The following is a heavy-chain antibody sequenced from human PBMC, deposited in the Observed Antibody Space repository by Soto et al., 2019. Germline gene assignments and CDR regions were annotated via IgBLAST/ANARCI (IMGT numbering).Heavy chain of an antibody. CDR3: AKENVGRRRYSSSWYGPDGWYFDL. J-gene: IGHJ2*01. CDR1: GYTFTSYG. D-gene: IGHD6-13*01. V-gene: IGHV1-18*01. Sequence: GASVKVSCKASGYTFTSYGISWVRQAPGQGLEWMGWISAYNGNTNYAQKLQGRVTMTTDTSTSTAYMELRSLRSDDTAVYYCAKENVGRRRYSSSWYGPDGWYFDLWGRGTLVTVSS. CDR2: ISAYNGNT.